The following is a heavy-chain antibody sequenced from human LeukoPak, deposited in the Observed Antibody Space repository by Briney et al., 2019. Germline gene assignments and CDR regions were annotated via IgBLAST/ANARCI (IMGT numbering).Heavy chain of an antibody. J-gene: IGHJ4*02. Sequence: GGSLRLSCAASGFDFSDYYMSWIRQAPGKGLEWVSNIKTTGLTTYYADSVKSRFTISRDNAKNSLYLQMNSLRAEDTAVYYCAGQDWLGDRYYFDYWGQGTMVTVSS. CDR1: GFDFSDYY. D-gene: IGHD3-10*01. CDR2: IKTTGLTT. V-gene: IGHV3-11*04. CDR3: AGQDWLGDRYYFDY.